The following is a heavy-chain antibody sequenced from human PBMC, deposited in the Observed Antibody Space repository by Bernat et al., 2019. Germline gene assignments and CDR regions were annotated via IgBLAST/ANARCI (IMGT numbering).Heavy chain of an antibody. CDR1: AGSISSHNYF. D-gene: IGHD3-22*01. CDR3: ATPWRATYDYGGSGYYGWDALGA. V-gene: IGHV4-39*01. Sequence: QLQLQESGPGLVKPSETLSLTCTVSAGSISSHNYFWGWIREPPGTGLDWIGIVYSSGRTYYIPSLKGRATISVYTSKNQFSLKLTSVTAADTAVYYCATPWRATYDYGGSGYYGWDALGAWGQGTMVSVSS. J-gene: IGHJ3*01. CDR2: VYSSGRT.